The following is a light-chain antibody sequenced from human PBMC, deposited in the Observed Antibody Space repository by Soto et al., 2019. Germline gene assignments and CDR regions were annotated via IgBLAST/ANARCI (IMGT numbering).Light chain of an antibody. CDR3: SSYTTSSTLI. Sequence: QSALTQPASVSGSPGQSITISCTGTRNDVGGYDYVSWYQQHPGKAPKLIIYDVTYRPSGISNRFSGSKSGNTASLTISGLQAEDESDFYCSSYTTSSTLIFGGGTKVTVL. CDR2: DVT. V-gene: IGLV2-14*03. CDR1: RNDVGGYDY. J-gene: IGLJ2*01.